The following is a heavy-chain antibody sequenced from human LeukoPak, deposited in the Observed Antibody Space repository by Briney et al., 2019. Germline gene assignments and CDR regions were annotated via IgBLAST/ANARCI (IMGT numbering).Heavy chain of an antibody. CDR1: GITFSSYA. Sequence: GGSLRLSCAVSGITFSSYAMTWVRQAPGKGLEWVSGISGSGESTNYADSVKGRFTISRDNPKNTLYLQMNSLRAEDTAVYYCAKDENHFWSGYYSNYFDPWGQGILVTVSS. CDR3: AKDENHFWSGYYSNYFDP. V-gene: IGHV3-23*01. CDR2: ISGSGEST. J-gene: IGHJ5*02. D-gene: IGHD3-3*02.